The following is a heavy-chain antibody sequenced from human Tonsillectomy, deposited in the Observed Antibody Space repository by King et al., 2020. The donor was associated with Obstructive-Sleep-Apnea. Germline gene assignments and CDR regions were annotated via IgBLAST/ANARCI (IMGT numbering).Heavy chain of an antibody. J-gene: IGHJ3*02. D-gene: IGHD3-22*01. CDR3: ASNTYYYDSGGNDAFDI. CDR2: ISSSGSTI. V-gene: IGHV3-11*01. Sequence: VQLVESGGGLVKPGESLRLSCAASGFTFSDSYMNWIRQAPGKGLEWLSNISSSGSTIYYADSVKGRFTISRDNAKNSLYLQMNSLRAEDTAVYYCASNTYYYDSGGNDAFDIWGQGTMVTVSS. CDR1: GFTFSDSY.